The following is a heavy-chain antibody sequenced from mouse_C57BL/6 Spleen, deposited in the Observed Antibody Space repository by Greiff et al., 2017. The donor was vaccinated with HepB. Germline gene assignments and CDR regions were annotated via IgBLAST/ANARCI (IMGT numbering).Heavy chain of an antibody. CDR3: ARTSGYGGYFDY. V-gene: IGHV1-81*01. Sequence: VQLQQSGAELARPGASVKLSCKASGYTFTSYGISWVKQRTGQGLEWIGEIYPRSGNTYYNEKFKGKATLTSDKSSNTAYMELRSLTSEDSAVYFRARTSGYGGYFDYWGQGTTLTVSS. D-gene: IGHD2-2*01. CDR1: GYTFTSYG. J-gene: IGHJ2*01. CDR2: IYPRSGNT.